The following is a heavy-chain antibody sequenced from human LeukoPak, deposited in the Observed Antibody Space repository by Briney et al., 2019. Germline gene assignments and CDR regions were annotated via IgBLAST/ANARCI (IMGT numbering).Heavy chain of an antibody. J-gene: IGHJ5*02. D-gene: IGHD3-9*01. Sequence: SETLSLTCTVSSGSINNYYWSWIRQPPGKGLEWIGYIYYSGSTNYNPSLKSRVTISVDTSKNQFSLKLSSVTAADTAVYYCARLTGYSSESWFDPWGQGTLVTVSS. V-gene: IGHV4-59*12. CDR1: SGSINNYY. CDR2: IYYSGST. CDR3: ARLTGYSSESWFDP.